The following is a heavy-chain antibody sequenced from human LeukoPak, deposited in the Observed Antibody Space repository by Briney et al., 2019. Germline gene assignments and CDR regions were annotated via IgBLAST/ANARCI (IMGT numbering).Heavy chain of an antibody. J-gene: IGHJ4*02. CDR1: GGSISSYY. CDR3: ARLTVAGYYFDY. CDR2: IYYSGST. D-gene: IGHD6-19*01. Sequence: SETLSLTCTVSGGSISSYYWSWIRQPPGKGLEWIGYIYYSGSTNYNPSLKSRVTISVDTSKNQFSLKLSSVTAADTAVYYCARLTVAGYYFDYWGQGTLVTVSS. V-gene: IGHV4-59*08.